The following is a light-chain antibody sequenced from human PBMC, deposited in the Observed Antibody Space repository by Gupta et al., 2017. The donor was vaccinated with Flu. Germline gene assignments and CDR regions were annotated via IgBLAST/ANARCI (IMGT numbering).Light chain of an antibody. V-gene: IGKV4-1*01. J-gene: IGKJ1*01. Sequence: GEMTTIKCESSQNILNRSNNKKYLAWYQQKPGQPPKLLIRWASSREPGVPDRFTGSGSGTDFTLTISNLQAEDVAVYYCQQHYYSEPPWTLGHGTKMDIK. CDR2: WAS. CDR1: QNILNRSNNKKY. CDR3: QQHYYSEPPWT.